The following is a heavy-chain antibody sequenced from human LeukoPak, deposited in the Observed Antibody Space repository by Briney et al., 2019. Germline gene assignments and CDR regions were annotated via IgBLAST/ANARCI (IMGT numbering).Heavy chain of an antibody. CDR2: IWHDGRNK. CDR1: GFTFSKYG. J-gene: IGHJ4*02. V-gene: IGHV3-33*01. D-gene: IGHD2-15*01. CDR3: ARDRGSNDPIDY. Sequence: GGSLRLSCAASGFTFSKYGMHWVGQAPGKGLEWVAVIWHDGRNKYYADSVKGRFTISRDNSKNKLYLQVNSLRAEDTAVYYCARDRGSNDPIDYWGQGNLVSVSS.